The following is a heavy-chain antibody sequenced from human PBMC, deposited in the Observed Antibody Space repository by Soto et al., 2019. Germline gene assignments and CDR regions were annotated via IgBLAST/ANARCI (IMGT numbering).Heavy chain of an antibody. J-gene: IGHJ4*02. D-gene: IGHD2-21*02. Sequence: QVQLVQSGAEVKKPGSSVKVSCKASGGTFSSYAISWVRQAPGQGLEWMGGIIPIFGTANYAQKFQGRVTITADESTNTAYMELSSLRSEDTAVYYCARTAYCGGDCYPNYFDYWGQGTLVTVSS. CDR2: IIPIFGTA. CDR3: ARTAYCGGDCYPNYFDY. CDR1: GGTFSSYA. V-gene: IGHV1-69*12.